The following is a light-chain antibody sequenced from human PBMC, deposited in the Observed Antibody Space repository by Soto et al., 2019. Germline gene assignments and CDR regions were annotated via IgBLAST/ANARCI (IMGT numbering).Light chain of an antibody. CDR3: QQYNNWTFS. Sequence: SPATLSVSPGERATLSCRAGQGVTTNFAWYQQKSGQSPRLLIYVVSIRATGVPARFSGTGSETDFTLTISGLQSEDSAVYFCQQYNNWTFSFGQGTRLEIK. CDR1: QGVTTN. CDR2: VVS. J-gene: IGKJ5*01. V-gene: IGKV3-15*01.